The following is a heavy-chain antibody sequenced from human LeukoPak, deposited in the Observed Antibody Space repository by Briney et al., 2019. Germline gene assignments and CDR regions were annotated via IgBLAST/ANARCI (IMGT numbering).Heavy chain of an antibody. CDR2: IYYSGST. J-gene: IGHJ5*02. D-gene: IGHD3-22*01. V-gene: IGHV4-39*07. Sequence: PSETLSLTCTVSGGSISSSSYYWAWIRQPPGKGLEWIGSIYYSGSTYYGPSLRGRVTISVDTSKNQFSLRVSAVTAADTAVYYCARDSHYDSSGHAPWGQGILVTVSS. CDR3: ARDSHYDSSGHAP. CDR1: GGSISSSSYY.